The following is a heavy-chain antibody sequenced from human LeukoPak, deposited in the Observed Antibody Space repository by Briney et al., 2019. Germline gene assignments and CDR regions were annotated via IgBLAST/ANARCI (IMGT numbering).Heavy chain of an antibody. CDR3: AKDWDDYYGSGSYFDY. CDR2: IRYDGSNK. J-gene: IGHJ4*02. Sequence: GGSLRLSFAASGFSFSSYGMHWVRQAPGKGLEWVAFIRYDGSNKYYADSVKGRITISRDNSKNTLYLQMNRLRAEDSAVYYCAKDWDDYYGSGSYFDYWGQGTLVTVSS. CDR1: GFSFSSYG. D-gene: IGHD3-10*01. V-gene: IGHV3-30*02.